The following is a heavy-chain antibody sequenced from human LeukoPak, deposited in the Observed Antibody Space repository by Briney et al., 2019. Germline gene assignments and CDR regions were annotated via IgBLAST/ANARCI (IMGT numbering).Heavy chain of an antibody. J-gene: IGHJ4*02. CDR2: IRTSGTST. V-gene: IGHV3-23*01. CDR1: GFTFSSYA. D-gene: IGHD3-3*01. Sequence: GGSLRLSCAASGFTFSSYALSWVRQAPGKGLEWVSGIRTSGTSTYYADSVKGRFTISRDNPQNTLFLQMNSVRAEDTAVYYCAKAGRSGYYYADSWGQGTLVTVSS. CDR3: AKAGRSGYYYADS.